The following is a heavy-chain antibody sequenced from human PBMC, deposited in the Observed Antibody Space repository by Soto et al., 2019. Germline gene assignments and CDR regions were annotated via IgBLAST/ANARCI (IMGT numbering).Heavy chain of an antibody. CDR2: VYYSGST. V-gene: IGHV4-39*01. Sequence: SETLSLTCTVSGGSTNSRSDYWGWVRQPPGKGLEWIGSVYYSGSTHDNPSLQSRVTISVDTSRNQFSLNLISVTAADTAVYFCARQPRGPGYGERGLYFDHWGQGTLVTVSS. CDR1: GGSTNSRSDY. D-gene: IGHD3-16*01. J-gene: IGHJ4*02. CDR3: ARQPRGPGYGERGLYFDH.